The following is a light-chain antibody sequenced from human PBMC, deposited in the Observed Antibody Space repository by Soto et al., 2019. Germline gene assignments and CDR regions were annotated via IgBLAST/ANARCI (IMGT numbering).Light chain of an antibody. CDR3: CSYAGSSSYV. V-gene: IGLV2-11*01. Sequence: QPALTQPRSVSGSPGQSVTISCTGTSSDVGGYNYVSWYQQHPGKAPKVMIYDVSKRPSGVPDRLSGSKSGNTASLTISGLQAEDEADYYCCSYAGSSSYVFGAGTKLTVL. J-gene: IGLJ1*01. CDR2: DVS. CDR1: SSDVGGYNY.